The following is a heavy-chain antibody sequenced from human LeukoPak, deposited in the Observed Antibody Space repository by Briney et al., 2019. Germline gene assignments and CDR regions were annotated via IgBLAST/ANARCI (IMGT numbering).Heavy chain of an antibody. V-gene: IGHV3-48*03. CDR2: ISSSGSTI. D-gene: IGHD6-13*01. CDR1: GFTFSSYE. J-gene: IGHJ6*03. CDR3: ARDRRSSSWQWGPLIYYYMDV. Sequence: GGSLRLSCAASGFTFSSYEMNWVRQAPGKGLEWVSYISSSGSTIYYADSVKGRFTISRDNAKNSLYLQMNSLRAEDTAVYYCARDRRSSSWQWGPLIYYYMDVWGKGTTVTISS.